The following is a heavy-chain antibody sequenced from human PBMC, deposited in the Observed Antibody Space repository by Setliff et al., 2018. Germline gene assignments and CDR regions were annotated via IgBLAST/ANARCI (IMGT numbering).Heavy chain of an antibody. CDR1: GYTFTSYG. CDR2: ISAYNGNT. V-gene: IGHV1-18*01. CDR3: ARDQNVQFLEWYNYYYYYYMDV. D-gene: IGHD3-3*01. J-gene: IGHJ6*03. Sequence: ASVKVSFKASGYTFTSYGISWVRQAPGQGLEWMGWISAYNGNTNYAQKLQGRVTMTTDTSTSTACMELRSLRSDDTAVYYCARDQNVQFLEWYNYYYYYYMDVWGKGTTVTVSS.